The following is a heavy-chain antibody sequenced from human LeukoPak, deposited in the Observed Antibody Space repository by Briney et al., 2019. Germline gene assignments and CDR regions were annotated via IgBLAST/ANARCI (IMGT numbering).Heavy chain of an antibody. Sequence: SVKVSCKASGYTFTSYAISWVRQAPGQGLEWMGGIIPIFGTANYAQKFQGRVTITADESTSTAYMELSSLRSEDTAVYYCASQGVVVTAGYFDYWGQGTLVTVSS. CDR1: GYTFTSYA. V-gene: IGHV1-69*13. CDR2: IIPIFGTA. CDR3: ASQGVVVTAGYFDY. J-gene: IGHJ4*02. D-gene: IGHD2-21*02.